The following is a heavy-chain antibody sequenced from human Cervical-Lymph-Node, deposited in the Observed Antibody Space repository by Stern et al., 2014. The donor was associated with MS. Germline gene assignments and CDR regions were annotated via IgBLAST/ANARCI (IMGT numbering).Heavy chain of an antibody. D-gene: IGHD4-17*01. CDR3: ARIHTVTSAFDY. CDR2: IDWGDDK. V-gene: IGHV2-70*01. Sequence: VTLKESGPALVKPTQTLTLTCTFSGFSLSTSGMCLSWIRQPPGKALEWLALIDWGDDKYYSTSLDNRLTISKDTSKNQVVLTMTNMDPVDTATYYCARIHTVTSAFDYWGQGTLVTVSS. CDR1: GFSLSTSGMC. J-gene: IGHJ4*02.